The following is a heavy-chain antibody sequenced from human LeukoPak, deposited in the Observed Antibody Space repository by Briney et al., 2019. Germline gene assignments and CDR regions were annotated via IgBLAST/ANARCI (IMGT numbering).Heavy chain of an antibody. J-gene: IGHJ4*02. CDR1: GFTFDDYG. D-gene: IGHD3-3*01. V-gene: IGHV3-20*04. CDR3: ARVVREGSYYDFWSGLDY. CDR2: INWNGGST. Sequence: PGGSLRLSCAASGFTFDDYGMSWVRHAPGKGLEWVSGINWNGGSTSYADSVKGRFTISRDNAKNSLYLQMNSLRAEDTALYYCARVVREGSYYDFWSGLDYWGQGTLVTVSS.